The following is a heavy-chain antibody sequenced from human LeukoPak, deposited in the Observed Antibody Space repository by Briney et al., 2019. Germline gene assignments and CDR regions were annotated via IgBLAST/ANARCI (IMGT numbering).Heavy chain of an antibody. J-gene: IGHJ4*02. CDR3: ARRIGRGYAFDY. CDR1: GGSISSYY. V-gene: IGHV4-59*01. D-gene: IGHD5-12*01. CDR2: IYYSGST. Sequence: SETLSLTCTVSGGSISSYYWSWIRQPPGKGLEWIGYIYYSGSTNYNPSLKSRVTISVDTSKNQFSLKLSSVTAADTAVYYCARRIGRGYAFDYWGQGTLVTVSS.